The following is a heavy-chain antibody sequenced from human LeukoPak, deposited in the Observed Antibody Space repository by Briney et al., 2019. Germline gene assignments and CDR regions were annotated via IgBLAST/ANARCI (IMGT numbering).Heavy chain of an antibody. V-gene: IGHV3-21*01. D-gene: IGHD3-10*01. CDR1: GFTFGDYA. CDR2: ISSGSSYT. Sequence: GRSLRLSCTAFGFTFGDYAMSWVRQAPGKGRKWFSSISSGSSYTYYADSVKGRLTISRDNAKNSLYLQMNSLRAEDTAVYYCATSHHYYGSGGYYNNFDYWGQGTPVTVSS. CDR3: ATSHHYYGSGGYYNNFDY. J-gene: IGHJ4*02.